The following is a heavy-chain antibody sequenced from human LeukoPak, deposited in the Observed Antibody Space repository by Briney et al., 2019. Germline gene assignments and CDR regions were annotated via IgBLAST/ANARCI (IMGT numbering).Heavy chain of an antibody. CDR3: AKGVVPAAMPSRYYYGMDV. V-gene: IGHV3-23*01. D-gene: IGHD2-2*01. CDR2: ISGSGGST. CDR1: GFTFSSYA. J-gene: IGHJ6*02. Sequence: PGGSLRLSCAASGFTFSSYAMSWVRQAPGKGLEWVSAISGSGGSTYYADSVKGRFTISRDNSKNTLYLQMNSLRAEDTAVYYCAKGVVPAAMPSRYYYGMDVWGQGTTVTVSS.